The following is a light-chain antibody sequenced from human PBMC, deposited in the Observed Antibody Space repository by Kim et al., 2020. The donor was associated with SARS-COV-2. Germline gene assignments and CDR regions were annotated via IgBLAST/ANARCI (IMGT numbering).Light chain of an antibody. Sequence: YELTQPPSVSVSPGQTASISCSGDKLGDKYACWYQQKPGQSPVVVIYQDTKRPSGIPERFSGSNSGNTATLTISGTQAMDEADYYCQAWDSSTYVFGPGTKVTVL. CDR3: QAWDSSTYV. J-gene: IGLJ1*01. V-gene: IGLV3-1*01. CDR2: QDT. CDR1: KLGDKY.